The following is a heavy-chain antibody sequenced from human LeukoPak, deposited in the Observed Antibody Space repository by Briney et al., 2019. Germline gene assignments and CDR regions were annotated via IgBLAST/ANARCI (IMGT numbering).Heavy chain of an antibody. CDR1: GYSISSGYY. J-gene: IGHJ4*02. CDR3: ARQDITIFGVVIIAHFDY. D-gene: IGHD3-3*01. V-gene: IGHV4-38-2*01. Sequence: SETLSLTCAVSGYSISSGYYWGWIRQPPGKGLEWIGSIYHSGSTYYNPSLKSRVTISVDTSKNQFSLKLSSVTAADTAVYYCARQDITIFGVVIIAHFDYWGQGTLVTVSS. CDR2: IYHSGST.